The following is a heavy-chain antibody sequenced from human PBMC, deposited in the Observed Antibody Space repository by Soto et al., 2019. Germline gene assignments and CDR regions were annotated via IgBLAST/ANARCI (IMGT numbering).Heavy chain of an antibody. CDR1: GFTFSNAW. CDR2: IQSKTDGGTT. CDR3: TTRTYYYDSSGYSGMDV. V-gene: IGHV3-15*01. Sequence: EVQLVESGGGLVKPGGSLRLSCAASGFTFSNAWMSWVRQAPGKGLEWVGRIQSKTDGGTTDYAAPVKGRFTISRDDSKNTLYLQMNSLKTEDTAVYYCTTRTYYYDSSGYSGMDVWGQGTTVTVSS. D-gene: IGHD3-22*01. J-gene: IGHJ6*02.